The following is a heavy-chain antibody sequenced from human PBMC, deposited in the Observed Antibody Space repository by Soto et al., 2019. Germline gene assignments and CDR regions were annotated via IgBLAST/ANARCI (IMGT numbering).Heavy chain of an antibody. V-gene: IGHV4-4*02. CDR1: SGSISSSNW. CDR3: ARGGQFETSHAFDI. CDR2: IYHSGST. Sequence: SETLSLTCAVSSGSISSSNWWSWVRQPPGKGLEWIGEIYHSGSTNYNPSLKSRVTISVDKSKNQFSLKLSSVTAADTAVYYCARGGQFETSHAFDIWGQGTMVTVSS. D-gene: IGHD1-26*01. J-gene: IGHJ3*02.